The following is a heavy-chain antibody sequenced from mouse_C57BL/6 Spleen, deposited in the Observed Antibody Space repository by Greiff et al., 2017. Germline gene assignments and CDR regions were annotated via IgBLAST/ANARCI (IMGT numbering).Heavy chain of an antibody. CDR2: IYPGSGSP. V-gene: IGHV1-55*01. J-gene: IGHJ2*01. Sequence: VQLQQPGAELVKPGASVKMSCKASGYTFTSYWITWVKQRPGQGLEWIGDIYPGSGSPTYNAKFKRKATLTVDTSSSTAYMQLSSLTSEDSAVYYCARRTGTLFDYWGQGTTLTVSS. CDR1: GYTFTSYW. CDR3: ARRTGTLFDY. D-gene: IGHD4-1*01.